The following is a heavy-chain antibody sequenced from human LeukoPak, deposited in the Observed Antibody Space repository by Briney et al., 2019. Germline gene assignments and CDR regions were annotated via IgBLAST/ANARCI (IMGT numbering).Heavy chain of an antibody. CDR3: ARDNTEYYDSSGYFVY. D-gene: IGHD3-22*01. CDR2: IWYDGSNK. J-gene: IGHJ4*02. CDR1: GFTFSSYG. V-gene: IGHV3-33*01. Sequence: GGSLRLSCAASGFTFSSYGMHWVRQAPGKGLEWVAVIWYDGSNKYYADSVKGRFTISRDNSKNTLYLQMNSLRAEDTAVYYCARDNTEYYDSSGYFVYWGQGTLVTVSS.